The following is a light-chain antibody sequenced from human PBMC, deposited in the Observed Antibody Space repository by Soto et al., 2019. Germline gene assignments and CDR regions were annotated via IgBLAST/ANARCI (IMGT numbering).Light chain of an antibody. CDR3: QQRSNWPT. J-gene: IGKJ1*01. CDR1: QSVSIS. V-gene: IGKV3-11*01. CDR2: DAS. Sequence: EIVLTQSPGTLSLSPGERATLSCRASQSVSISLAWYQQKPGQAPRLLIYDASNRATGVPARFSGSGSGTDFTLTISSLEPEDFAVYYCQQRSNWPTFGQGTKVDI.